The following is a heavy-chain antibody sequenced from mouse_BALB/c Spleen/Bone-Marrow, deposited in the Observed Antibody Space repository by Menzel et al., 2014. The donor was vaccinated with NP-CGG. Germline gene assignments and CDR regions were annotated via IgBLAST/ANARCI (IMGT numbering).Heavy chain of an antibody. D-gene: IGHD2-3*01. CDR3: ARRGYYGGFAY. J-gene: IGHJ3*01. Sequence: EVKLMESGGGLVQPGGSLKLSCAASGFDFSGFWMGWVRRAPGKGLEWIGEINPNSRTINYTPSLKDRFIISRDNAKNTLYLQMSKVRSEDTALYYCARRGYYGGFAYWGQGTLVTVSA. CDR2: INPNSRTI. CDR1: GFDFSGFW. V-gene: IGHV4-1*02.